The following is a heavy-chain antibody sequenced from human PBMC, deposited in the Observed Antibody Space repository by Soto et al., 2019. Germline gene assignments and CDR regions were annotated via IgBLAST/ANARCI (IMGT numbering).Heavy chain of an antibody. Sequence: PGGSLRLSCAASGFTFSSYAMNWVRQAPGRGLGWVSAISPSGDNSYYADAVKGRFTVSRDNSRNTLYLQMNSLRADDTAVYYCAKSGGHSWFGPWGQGTLVTVSS. V-gene: IGHV3-23*01. J-gene: IGHJ5*02. CDR1: GFTFSSYA. CDR3: AKSGGHSWFGP. CDR2: ISPSGDNS. D-gene: IGHD1-26*01.